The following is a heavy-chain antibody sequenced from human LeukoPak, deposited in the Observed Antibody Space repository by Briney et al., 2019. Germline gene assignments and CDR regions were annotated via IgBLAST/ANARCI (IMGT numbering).Heavy chain of an antibody. CDR2: ISGSGGST. CDR1: GFTFSTYA. V-gene: IGHV3-23*01. Sequence: PGGSLRLSCAASGFTFSTYAMNWVRQAPGRGLEWVSVISGSGGSTYYADSVKGRFTISRDNSKNTLYLQMNSLRAEDTAVYSCAKGAWANYYGSGSYYNVWGKGALVTVSS. J-gene: IGHJ4*02. D-gene: IGHD3-10*01. CDR3: AKGAWANYYGSGSYYNV.